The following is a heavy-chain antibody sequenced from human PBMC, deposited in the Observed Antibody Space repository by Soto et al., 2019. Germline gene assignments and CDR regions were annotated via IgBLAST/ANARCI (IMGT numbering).Heavy chain of an antibody. Sequence: EVQLVESGGGLVQPGGSLRLSCAASGFTFSSYWMQWVRQAPGKGLVWVSRINSDGSSTSDAESVKGRCTIPRDNAKNTLYLQMNNLRAEDTAVYYCARDRYYYASSGYFTRAYWGQGTLVTVSS. CDR2: INSDGSST. J-gene: IGHJ4*02. CDR3: ARDRYYYASSGYFTRAY. D-gene: IGHD3-22*01. CDR1: GFTFSSYW. V-gene: IGHV3-74*01.